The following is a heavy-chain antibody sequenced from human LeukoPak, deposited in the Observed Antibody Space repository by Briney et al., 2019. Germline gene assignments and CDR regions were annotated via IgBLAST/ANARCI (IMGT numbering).Heavy chain of an antibody. CDR1: GFTFSSYE. CDR3: ARVEWELSYYFDY. CDR2: ISSSGSNI. Sequence: GGSLTLSCAASGFTFSSYEMNWVRQAPGKGLEWVSYISSSGSNIYYADSVKGRFTISRDNAKNSLYLQMNSLRAEDTAVYYCARVEWELSYYFDYWGQGTLVTVSS. V-gene: IGHV3-48*03. J-gene: IGHJ4*02. D-gene: IGHD1-26*01.